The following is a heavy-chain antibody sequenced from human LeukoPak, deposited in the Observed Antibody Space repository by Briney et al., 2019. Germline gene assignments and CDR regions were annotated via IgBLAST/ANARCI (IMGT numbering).Heavy chain of an antibody. D-gene: IGHD1-1*01. CDR2: ISYSGTT. CDR3: ARRMATTGRYYFDY. J-gene: IGHJ4*02. CDR1: GDSISSVNYY. V-gene: IGHV4-30-4*01. Sequence: SQTLSLTCTVSGDSISSVNYYWSWIRQPPGKGLEWIGYISYSGTTYYGASLKSRVTISRDTSKNQFSLNLSSVSAADTAVYYCARRMATTGRYYFDYWGQGTLVTVSS.